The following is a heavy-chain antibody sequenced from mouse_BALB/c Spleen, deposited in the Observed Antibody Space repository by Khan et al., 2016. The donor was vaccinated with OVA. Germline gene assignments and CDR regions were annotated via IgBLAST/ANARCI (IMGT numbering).Heavy chain of an antibody. Sequence: IHLVQSGAELVRPGTLVRLSCKASGFNIKDYYMHWVKQRPEQGLVWIGRIDPENGDTIYDPKFQGKASITSDTSSNTAYLQLISLTSEDTSVDYCARDGYSPWFAYWGQGTLVTVSA. CDR2: IDPENGDT. CDR1: GFNIKDYY. CDR3: ARDGYSPWFAY. J-gene: IGHJ3*01. V-gene: IGHV14-1*02. D-gene: IGHD2-3*01.